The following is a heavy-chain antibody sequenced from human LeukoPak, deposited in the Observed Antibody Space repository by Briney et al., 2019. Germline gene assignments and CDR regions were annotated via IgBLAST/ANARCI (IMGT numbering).Heavy chain of an antibody. V-gene: IGHV1-58*01. D-gene: IGHD6-25*01. CDR3: ARERGIAAVTNWFDP. CDR2: IVVGSGNT. J-gene: IGHJ5*02. CDR1: GFTFTSSA. Sequence: GASVKVSCKASGFTFTSSAVQWVRQARGQRLEWIGWIVVGSGNTNYAQKFQGRVTITADESTSTAYMELSSLRSEDTAVYYCARERGIAAVTNWFDPWGQGTLVTVSS.